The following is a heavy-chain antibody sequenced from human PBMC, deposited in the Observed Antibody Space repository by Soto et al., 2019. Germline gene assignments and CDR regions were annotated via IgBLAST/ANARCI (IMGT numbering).Heavy chain of an antibody. D-gene: IGHD2-2*01. J-gene: IGHJ6*02. CDR3: GNSVVAPAALPLDV. CDR1: GFTFSSSA. V-gene: IGHV3-30-3*01. Sequence: SLRLSCAASGFTFSSSAMHWVRQAPGKGLVWVSVISYDGSNKYYADSVKGRFSISIDTSKNTLYLLMNSLKAEDTAASYWGNSVVAPAALPLDVWDHGPTGAVSS. CDR2: ISYDGSNK.